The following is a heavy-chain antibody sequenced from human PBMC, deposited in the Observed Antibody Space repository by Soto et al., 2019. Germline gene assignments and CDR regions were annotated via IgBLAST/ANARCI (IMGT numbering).Heavy chain of an antibody. CDR3: ASWLKEAGIGGNDYSAMDV. CDR1: GGTFSNYA. Sequence: QVQLVQSGAEVKKPGSSVKVSCKASGGTFSNYAFSWVRQAPGQGLEWLGGIMPIFGRPDYAQKFRDRVTITADESTSTAHMELTSLRSEDTAVYYCASWLKEAGIGGNDYSAMDVW. J-gene: IGHJ6*01. D-gene: IGHD6-19*01. V-gene: IGHV1-69*12. CDR2: IMPIFGRP.